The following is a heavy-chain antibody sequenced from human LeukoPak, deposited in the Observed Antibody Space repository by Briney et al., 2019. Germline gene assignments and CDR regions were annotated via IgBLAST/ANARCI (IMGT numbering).Heavy chain of an antibody. CDR2: INHTGST. J-gene: IGHJ4*02. CDR1: GGSFSGYY. D-gene: IGHD2-15*01. Sequence: SETLSLTCAVYGGSFSGYYWSWIRQPPGKGLEWIGEINHTGSTNYNPSLKSRVTISVDTSKNQFSLKLTSVTAADTAIYYCARPGGGPIRWGQGSLVTVSS. CDR3: ARPGGGPIR. V-gene: IGHV4-34*01.